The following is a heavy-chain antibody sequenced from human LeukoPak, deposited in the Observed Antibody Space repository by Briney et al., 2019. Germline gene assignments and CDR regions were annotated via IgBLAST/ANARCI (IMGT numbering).Heavy chain of an antibody. CDR3: ASLGGHWY. D-gene: IGHD2-21*01. V-gene: IGHV3-23*01. J-gene: IGHJ4*02. Sequence: GGSLRLSCAASGFTFSSYAMSWVRQAPGKGLEWVSAISGSGGSTYYADSVNGRFTISSDNSNTTRYLQMNSLRAEDPAVSSCASLGGHWYWGQGTLVTVSS. CDR1: GFTFSSYA. CDR2: ISGSGGST.